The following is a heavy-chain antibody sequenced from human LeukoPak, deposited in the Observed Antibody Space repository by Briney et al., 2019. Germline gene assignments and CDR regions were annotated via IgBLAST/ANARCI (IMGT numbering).Heavy chain of an antibody. D-gene: IGHD3-10*01. J-gene: IGHJ4*02. Sequence: PGGSLRLSCAASEFTFSNAWMSWVRQAPGKGLEWVSVIYSGGSTYYADSVKGRFTISRDNSKNTLFLQMNSLRAGDTAVYYCARGTVTMVDYWGQGTLVTVSS. CDR2: IYSGGST. V-gene: IGHV3-66*01. CDR1: EFTFSNAW. CDR3: ARGTVTMVDY.